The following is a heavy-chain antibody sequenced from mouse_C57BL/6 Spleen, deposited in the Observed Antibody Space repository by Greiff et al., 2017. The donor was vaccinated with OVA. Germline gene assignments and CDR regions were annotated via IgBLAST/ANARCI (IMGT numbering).Heavy chain of an antibody. CDR3: ASGITTVVDYYSMDY. J-gene: IGHJ4*01. D-gene: IGHD1-1*01. Sequence: QVQLQQSGAELMKPGASVKLSCKATGYTFTGYWIEWVKQRPGHGLEWIGEILPGSGSTNKDEKVKGKATFTSDTSSSTAYIQLNSLTTEDSAIYDFASGITTVVDYYSMDYWGQGTSVTVSS. CDR1: GYTFTGYW. CDR2: ILPGSGST. V-gene: IGHV1-9*01.